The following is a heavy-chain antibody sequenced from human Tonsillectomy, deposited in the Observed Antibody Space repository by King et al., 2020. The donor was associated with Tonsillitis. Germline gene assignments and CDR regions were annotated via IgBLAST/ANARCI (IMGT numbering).Heavy chain of an antibody. CDR3: ARAVTYYDFWSGYYTGGDAFDI. D-gene: IGHD3-3*01. V-gene: IGHV3-53*04. CDR1: GFTVSSNY. J-gene: IGHJ3*02. CDR2: IYSGGST. Sequence: VQLVESGGGLVQPGGSLRLSCAASGFTVSSNYMSWVRQAPGKGLEWVSVIYSGGSTYYADPVKGRFTISRHNSKNTLYLQMNSLRAEDTAVYYCARAVTYYDFWSGYYTGGDAFDIWGQGTMVTVSS.